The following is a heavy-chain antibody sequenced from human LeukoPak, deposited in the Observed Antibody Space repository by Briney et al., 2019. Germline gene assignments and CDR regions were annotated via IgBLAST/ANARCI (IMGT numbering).Heavy chain of an antibody. CDR1: GFTFSSYS. CDR2: ISSSSSYI. J-gene: IGHJ4*02. CDR3: ARDRDQLRYFDWSLDY. D-gene: IGHD3-9*01. Sequence: GGSLRLSCAASGFTFSSYSMNWVRQAPGKGLGWVSSISSSSSYIYYADSVKGRFTISRDNAKNSLCLQMNSLRAEDTAVYYCARDRDQLRYFDWSLDYWGQGTLVTVSS. V-gene: IGHV3-21*06.